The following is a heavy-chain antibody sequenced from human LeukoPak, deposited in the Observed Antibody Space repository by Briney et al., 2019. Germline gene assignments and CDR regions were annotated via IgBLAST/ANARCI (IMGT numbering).Heavy chain of an antibody. V-gene: IGHV3-30*02. CDR2: IRYDGSNK. CDR3: AKANPGLRLGELYYYFDY. Sequence: PGGSLRLSCAASGFTFSSYGMHWVRQAPGKGLEWVAFIRYDGSNKYYADSVKGRFTISRDNSKNTLYLQMNSLRAEDTAVYYCAKANPGLRLGELYYYFDYWGQGTLVTVSS. CDR1: GFTFSSYG. D-gene: IGHD3-16*01. J-gene: IGHJ4*02.